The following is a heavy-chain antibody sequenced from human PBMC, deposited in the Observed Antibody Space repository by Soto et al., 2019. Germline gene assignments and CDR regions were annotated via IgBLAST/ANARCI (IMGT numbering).Heavy chain of an antibody. CDR1: AYSISSSNW. CDR2: IYYSGTT. Sequence: SETLSLTCAVSAYSISSSNWWGWIRQPPGKGLEWIGYIYYSGTTYYNPSLKSRVTMSVDTSKNQFSLKLTSVTAVDTAVYYCARREIQGPIDYWGPGTLVTVSS. V-gene: IGHV4-28*01. D-gene: IGHD1-26*01. J-gene: IGHJ4*02. CDR3: ARREIQGPIDY.